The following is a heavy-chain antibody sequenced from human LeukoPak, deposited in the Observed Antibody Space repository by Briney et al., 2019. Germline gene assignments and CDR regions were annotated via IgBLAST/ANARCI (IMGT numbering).Heavy chain of an antibody. CDR1: GYTLTELS. V-gene: IGHV1-24*01. CDR3: ATYPGGWELLRGFDY. D-gene: IGHD1-26*01. Sequence: ASVTVSCTVSGYTLTELSMHWVRQAPGKGLEWMGGFDPEDGETIYAQKFQGRVTMTEDTSTDTAYMELSSLRSEDTAVYYCATYPGGWELLRGFDYWGQGTLVTVSS. J-gene: IGHJ4*02. CDR2: FDPEDGET.